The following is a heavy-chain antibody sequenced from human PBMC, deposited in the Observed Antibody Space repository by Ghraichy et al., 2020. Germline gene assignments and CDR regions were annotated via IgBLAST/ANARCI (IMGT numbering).Heavy chain of an antibody. CDR1: GFIFSNYA. D-gene: IGHD3-10*01. Sequence: GALRLSYEASGFIFSNYAVSWVRQAPGKGLEWVSGISGRDGRTYYADSVKGRFTIFRDNSKNTLSLQMDSLRAEDTAVYYCARASVYGRIAGRYYSYGMNVWGRGTTVTVSS. CDR3: ARASVYGRIAGRYYSYGMNV. J-gene: IGHJ6*02. V-gene: IGHV3-23*01. CDR2: ISGRDGRT.